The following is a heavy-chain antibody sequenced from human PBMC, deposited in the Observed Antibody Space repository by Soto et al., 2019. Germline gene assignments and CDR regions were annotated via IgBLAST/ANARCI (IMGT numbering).Heavy chain of an antibody. CDR2: INPSGGST. Sequence: GASVKVSCKASGYTFTSYYMHWVRQATGQGLEWMGIINPSGGSTSYAQKFQGRVTMTRDTSTSTVYMELSSLRSEDTAVYYCARDRPDYDFWSGHYYYYYMDVWGKGTTVTVSS. V-gene: IGHV1-46*01. CDR3: ARDRPDYDFWSGHYYYYYMDV. D-gene: IGHD3-3*01. J-gene: IGHJ6*03. CDR1: GYTFTSYY.